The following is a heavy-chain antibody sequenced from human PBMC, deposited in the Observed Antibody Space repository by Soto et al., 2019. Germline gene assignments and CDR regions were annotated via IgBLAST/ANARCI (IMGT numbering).Heavy chain of an antibody. D-gene: IGHD2-21*01. Sequence: QVQLVQSGAEVKKPGSSVKVSCKASGGTFSSYTISWVRQAPGQGLEWMGGIIPTFGTADYAQKFQGRVTITADESTSTGYMELSSLSSEDTALYYCASPSCGAACYYYGMDVWGQGTAVTVSS. CDR1: GGTFSSYT. CDR2: IIPTFGTA. CDR3: ASPSCGAACYYYGMDV. J-gene: IGHJ6*02. V-gene: IGHV1-69*12.